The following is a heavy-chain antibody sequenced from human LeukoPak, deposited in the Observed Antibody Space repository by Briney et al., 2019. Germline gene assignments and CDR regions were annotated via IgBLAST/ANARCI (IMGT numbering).Heavy chain of an antibody. V-gene: IGHV4-34*01. CDR2: INHSGST. Sequence: SETLSLTCAVYGGSFSGYYWSWLRQPPGKGLEWIGEINHSGSTNYNPSLKSRVTISVDTSKNQFSLKLSSVTAADTAVYYCARGSIYSYGHPFDYWGQGTLVTVSS. J-gene: IGHJ4*02. CDR1: GGSFSGYY. CDR3: ARGSIYSYGHPFDY. D-gene: IGHD5-18*01.